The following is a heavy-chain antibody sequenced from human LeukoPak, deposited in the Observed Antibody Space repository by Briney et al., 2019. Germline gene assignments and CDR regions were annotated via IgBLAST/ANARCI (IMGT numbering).Heavy chain of an antibody. CDR3: ASDAYYDFWSGPELLGDYYMDV. CDR1: GYTFTSYG. J-gene: IGHJ6*03. Sequence: GASVKVSCKASGYTFTSYGISWVRQAPGQGLEWMGWISAYNGNTNYAQKLQGRVTMTTDTSTSTAYMELRSLRSDDTAVYYCASDAYYDFWSGPELLGDYYMDVWGKGTTVTVSS. CDR2: ISAYNGNT. V-gene: IGHV1-18*01. D-gene: IGHD3-3*01.